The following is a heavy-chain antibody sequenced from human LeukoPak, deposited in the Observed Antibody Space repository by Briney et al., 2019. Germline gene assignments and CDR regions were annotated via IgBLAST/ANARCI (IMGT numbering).Heavy chain of an antibody. D-gene: IGHD3-3*01. V-gene: IGHV3-23*01. CDR3: AKVSPIFGVAIGSTHYFDY. Sequence: GGSLRLSCAASGFTFSSYEMNWVRQAPGKGLEWVSAISGSGGSTYYADSVKGRFTISRDNSKNTLYLQMNSLRAEDTAVYYCAKVSPIFGVAIGSTHYFDYWGQGTLVTVSS. CDR2: ISGSGGST. J-gene: IGHJ4*02. CDR1: GFTFSSYE.